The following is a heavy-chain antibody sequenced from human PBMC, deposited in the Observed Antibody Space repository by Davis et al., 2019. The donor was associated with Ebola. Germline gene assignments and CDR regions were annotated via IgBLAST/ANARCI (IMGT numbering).Heavy chain of an antibody. Sequence: GESLKISCKGSGYSFTNNWIAWVRQMPGKGLEWMGIIYPGDSDTRYSPSFQGQVTISADKSISTAYLQWSSLKAADTAMYYCARLPDRSGYQYFFDYWGQGTLVTVSS. CDR2: IYPGDSDT. J-gene: IGHJ4*02. V-gene: IGHV5-51*01. CDR1: GYSFTNNW. CDR3: ARLPDRSGYQYFFDY. D-gene: IGHD3-22*01.